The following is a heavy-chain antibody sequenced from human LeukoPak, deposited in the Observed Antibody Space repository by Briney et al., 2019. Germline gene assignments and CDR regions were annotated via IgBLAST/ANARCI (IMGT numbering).Heavy chain of an antibody. V-gene: IGHV3-23*01. J-gene: IGHJ5*02. D-gene: IGHD3-22*01. CDR3: AKGSSGYFADL. CDR1: GFIFNNYG. Sequence: PGGSLRLPCAASGFIFNNYGLIWVRQAPGKGLEWVSAISNDGGGTTYADFVNGRFTISRDNSKNTLFLQMNSLRAEDTALYYCAKGSSGYFADLWGQGTLVTVSS. CDR2: ISNDGGGT.